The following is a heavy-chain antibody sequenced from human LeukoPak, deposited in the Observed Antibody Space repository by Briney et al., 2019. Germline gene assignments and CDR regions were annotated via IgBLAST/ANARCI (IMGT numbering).Heavy chain of an antibody. V-gene: IGHV4-39*01. Sequence: PQTLSLTCTVSGGSLSSSSYYWGWIPHPPGRGLEWIGRIYYSGSTYYNPSLKSRVTISVDTSKNQFSLTLGSVTAAYTAVYDCARPVGYSSSSPRWFDPWGQGTLVTVSS. J-gene: IGHJ5*02. CDR3: ARPVGYSSSSPRWFDP. D-gene: IGHD6-6*01. CDR2: IYYSGST. CDR1: GGSLSSSSYY.